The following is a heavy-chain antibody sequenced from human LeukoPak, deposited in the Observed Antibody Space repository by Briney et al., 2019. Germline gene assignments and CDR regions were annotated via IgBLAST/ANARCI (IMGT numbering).Heavy chain of an antibody. J-gene: IGHJ4*02. CDR1: GYTFTSYD. CDR2: MNPNSGNT. V-gene: IGHV1-8*02. CDR3: ARGSHRSPVRSGENYYDSSGYPDPGEDY. Sequence: ASVKVSCKASGYTFTSYDINWVRQATGQGLEWMGWMNPNSGNTGYAQKFQGRVTMTRNTSISTAYMELSSLRSEDTAVYYCARGSHRSPVRSGENYYDSSGYPDPGEDYWGQGTLVTVSS. D-gene: IGHD3-22*01.